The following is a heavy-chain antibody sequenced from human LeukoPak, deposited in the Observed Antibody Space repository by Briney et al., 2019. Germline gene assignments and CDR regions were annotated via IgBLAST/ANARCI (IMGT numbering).Heavy chain of an antibody. Sequence: ASVKVSCKASGYIFTSYYIHWVRQAPGQGLEWVGIINPTGGSTSYAQRFQGRVTMTRDTSTSTVYMELSSLRSEDTAVYYCARGSGSYLGSRYYFDYWGQGTLVTVSS. D-gene: IGHD1-26*01. CDR3: ARGSGSYLGSRYYFDY. J-gene: IGHJ4*02. CDR2: INPTGGST. CDR1: GYIFTSYY. V-gene: IGHV1-46*01.